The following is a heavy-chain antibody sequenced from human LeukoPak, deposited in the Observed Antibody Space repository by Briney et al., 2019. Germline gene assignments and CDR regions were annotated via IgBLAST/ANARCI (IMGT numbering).Heavy chain of an antibody. CDR3: ARDDRADYYDTNGLDY. CDR2: ISSSSSYI. D-gene: IGHD3-22*01. J-gene: IGHJ4*02. V-gene: IGHV3-21*01. Sequence: GGSLRLSCAASGFTFSSYSMNWVRQAPGKGLEWVSSISSSSSYIYYADSVKGRFTISRDNSKNTLYLQMNSLRTEDTAVYLCARDDRADYYDTNGLDYWGQGTLVTVSS. CDR1: GFTFSSYS.